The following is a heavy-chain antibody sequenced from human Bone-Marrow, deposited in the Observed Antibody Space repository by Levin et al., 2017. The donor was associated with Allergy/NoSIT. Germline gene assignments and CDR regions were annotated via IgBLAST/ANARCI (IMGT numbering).Heavy chain of an antibody. CDR1: GFTFVDYA. J-gene: IGHJ4*02. D-gene: IGHD3-22*01. Sequence: PGGSLRLSCTGSGFTFVDYAMTWFRQAPGKGLEWVGFIRSRAYGRTTDYAASVEGRFTISRDDSKSLAFLQMNSLKTEDTAVYYCTRVTHYHDSGGYYSSFDYWGQGTLVTVSS. CDR2: IRSRAYGRTT. V-gene: IGHV3-49*03. CDR3: TRVTHYHDSGGYYSSFDY.